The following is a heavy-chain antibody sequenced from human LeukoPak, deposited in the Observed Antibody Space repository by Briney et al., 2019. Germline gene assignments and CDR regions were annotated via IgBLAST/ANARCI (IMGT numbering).Heavy chain of an antibody. Sequence: PSETLSLTCTVSGGSISSSSYYWDWIRQPPGKGLEWIGSIYYSGSTYYNPSLKSRVTKSVDTSKSQFSLKLSSVTAADTAVYYCARVGRYSGYPRNRRRTSPSYYMDVWGKGTTVTVSS. CDR2: IYYSGST. CDR3: ARVGRYSGYPRNRRRTSPSYYMDV. J-gene: IGHJ6*03. D-gene: IGHD5-12*01. CDR1: GGSISSSSYY. V-gene: IGHV4-39*07.